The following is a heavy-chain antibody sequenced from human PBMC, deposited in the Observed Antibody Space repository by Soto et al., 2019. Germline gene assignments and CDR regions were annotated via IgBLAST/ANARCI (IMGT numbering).Heavy chain of an antibody. CDR2: STANSGST. V-gene: IGHV3-23*01. J-gene: IGHJ4*02. D-gene: IGHD3-3*01. CDR3: AKSTEWPNRYFDY. Sequence: RLCCGPSLFTLRRYALVWVRPAPGTGLEWVATSTANSGSTAYGDSVKGRFTSSRDNAKSTLYLQMSSLRLEDTAAYYCAKSTEWPNRYFDYWGQRTLGTFTS. CDR1: LFTLRRYA.